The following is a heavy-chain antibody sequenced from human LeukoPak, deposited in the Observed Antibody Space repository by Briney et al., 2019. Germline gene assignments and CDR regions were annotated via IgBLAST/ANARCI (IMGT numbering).Heavy chain of an antibody. CDR2: IYSGGST. CDR1: GFTVSSNY. CDR3: ARAWWFGEDAFDI. Sequence: GGSLRLSCAASGFTVSSNYMSWVRQAPGKGLEWVSVIYSGGSTYYADSVKGRFTISRDNSKNTLYLQINSLRAEDTAVYYCARAWWFGEDAFDIWGQGTTVTVSS. D-gene: IGHD3-10*01. V-gene: IGHV3-53*01. J-gene: IGHJ3*02.